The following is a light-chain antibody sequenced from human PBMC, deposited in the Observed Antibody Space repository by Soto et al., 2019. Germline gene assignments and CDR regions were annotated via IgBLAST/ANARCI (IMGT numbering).Light chain of an antibody. CDR3: QQFSSYLWT. CDR1: QSVSTW. Sequence: DIQMTQSPSTLSASVGDRVTITCRASQSVSTWVAWYQQKPGKAPKFLTYDASTLWSGVPSRFRGSGYGTEFTLTISSLKPDDFATYYCQQFSSYLWTFGQGTKLDIK. J-gene: IGKJ1*01. CDR2: DAS. V-gene: IGKV1-5*01.